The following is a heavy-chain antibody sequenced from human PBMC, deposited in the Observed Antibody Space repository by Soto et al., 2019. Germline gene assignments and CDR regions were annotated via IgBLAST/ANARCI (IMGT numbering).Heavy chain of an antibody. V-gene: IGHV3-66*01. D-gene: IGHD6-19*01. Sequence: EVQLVESGGGLVPPGGSLRLSCAASGFTVSSNYMSWVRQAPGKGLEWVSVIYSGGSTYYADSVKGRFTISRDNSKNTLYLQMNSMRAEDTAVYYCARVRQQWLDYWGQGTLVTVSS. J-gene: IGHJ4*02. CDR3: ARVRQQWLDY. CDR2: IYSGGST. CDR1: GFTVSSNY.